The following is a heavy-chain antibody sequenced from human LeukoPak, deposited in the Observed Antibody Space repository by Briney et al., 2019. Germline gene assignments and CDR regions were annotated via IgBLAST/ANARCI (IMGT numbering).Heavy chain of an antibody. D-gene: IGHD6-13*01. CDR3: ARVASAGTSRDH. CDR1: GGSISSYY. V-gene: IGHV4-59*01. Sequence: PSETLSLTCTVSGGSISSYYWSWIRQPPGKGLEWIGYIYYSGSTNYNPSLKSRVTISVDTSKNQFSLKLSSVTAADTAVYYCARVASAGTSRDHWGRGTLVTVSS. J-gene: IGHJ4*02. CDR2: IYYSGST.